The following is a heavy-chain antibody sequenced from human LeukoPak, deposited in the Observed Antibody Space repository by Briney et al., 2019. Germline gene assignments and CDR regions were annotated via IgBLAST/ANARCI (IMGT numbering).Heavy chain of an antibody. CDR3: ARHGSLAVAGTGGYYFDY. D-gene: IGHD6-19*01. CDR2: IYYSEST. V-gene: IGHV4-39*01. CDR1: GGSISSSSYY. Sequence: SGTLSLTCTVSGGSISSSSYYWGWIRQPPGKGLEWIGSIYYSESTYYNPSLKSRVTLSVDTSKNQSPLKLSSVTAADTAVYYCARHGSLAVAGTGGYYFDYWGQGTLVTVSP. J-gene: IGHJ4*02.